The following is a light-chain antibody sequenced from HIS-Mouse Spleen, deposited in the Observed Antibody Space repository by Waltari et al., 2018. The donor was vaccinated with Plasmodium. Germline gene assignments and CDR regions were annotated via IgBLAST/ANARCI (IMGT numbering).Light chain of an antibody. Sequence: QSVLTQPPSVSAAPGQKVTISFPGLRPNIGTNYVSWYQQLPGTAPKLLIYDNNKRPSGIPDRFSGSKSGTSATLGITGLQTGDEADYYCGTWDSSLSAVVFGGGTKLTVL. J-gene: IGLJ2*01. V-gene: IGLV1-51*01. CDR1: RPNIGTNY. CDR2: DNN. CDR3: GTWDSSLSAVV.